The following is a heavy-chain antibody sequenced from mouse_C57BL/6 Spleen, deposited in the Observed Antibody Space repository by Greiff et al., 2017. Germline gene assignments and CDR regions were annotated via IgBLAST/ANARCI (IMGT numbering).Heavy chain of an antibody. CDR3: ARDRGNYWYFDV. V-gene: IGHV5-16*01. Sequence: EEMLVESEGGLVQPGSSMKLSCTASGFTFSDYYMAWVRQVPEKGLEWVANINYDGSSTYYLDSLKSRFIISRDNAKNILYLQMSSLKSEDTATYYCARDRGNYWYFDVWGTGTTVTVSS. D-gene: IGHD1-1*01. CDR1: GFTFSDYY. CDR2: INYDGSST. J-gene: IGHJ1*03.